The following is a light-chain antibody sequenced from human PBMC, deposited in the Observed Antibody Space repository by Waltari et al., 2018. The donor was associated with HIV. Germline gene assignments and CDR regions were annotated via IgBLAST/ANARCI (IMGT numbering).Light chain of an antibody. CDR1: QSISNY. CDR2: DAS. J-gene: IGKJ4*01. V-gene: IGKV3-11*01. Sequence: EIVLTQSPATLSLSPGGRATLSCRPSQSISNYLAWYQQIPGQAPRLLIFDASNRATDIPARFSGSGSGTNFTLTISGLESEDFAFYYCQQRFNWPLTFGGGTKVEIK. CDR3: QQRFNWPLT.